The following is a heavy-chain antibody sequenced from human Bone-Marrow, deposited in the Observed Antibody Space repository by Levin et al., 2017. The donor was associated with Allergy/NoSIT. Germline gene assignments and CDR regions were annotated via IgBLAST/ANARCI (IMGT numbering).Heavy chain of an antibody. D-gene: IGHD3-3*02. V-gene: IGHV1-2*02. CDR3: ARISGAAFDM. CDR1: GYTFTDYF. J-gene: IGHJ3*02. Sequence: ASVKVSCKASGYTFTDYFIHWVRLAPGQGLEWMGWINPNSGDTDSSQNFQGTVTMTRDTSISTAYMEVTSLTSNDTALYYCARISGAAFDMWGQGTVVTVSS. CDR2: INPNSGDT.